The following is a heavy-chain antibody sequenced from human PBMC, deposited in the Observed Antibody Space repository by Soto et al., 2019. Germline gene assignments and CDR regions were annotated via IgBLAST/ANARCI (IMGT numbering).Heavy chain of an antibody. J-gene: IGHJ4*02. CDR3: TRGPRPISTGTGAY. D-gene: IGHD3-10*01. Sequence: HLGGSLRLSCAASGFIFKMYWMHWVRQSPGKGLVWISRIYNDGTYSDYADSVRGRFTISRDNVNDTLYLQMNNLRAEDSGLYYCTRGPRPISTGTGAYWGQGKQVTVSS. CDR2: IYNDGTYS. CDR1: GFIFKMYW. V-gene: IGHV3-74*01.